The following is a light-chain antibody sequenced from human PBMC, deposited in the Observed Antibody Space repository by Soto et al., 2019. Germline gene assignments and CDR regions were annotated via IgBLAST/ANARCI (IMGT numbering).Light chain of an antibody. CDR2: KAS. CDR1: QTISSL. Sequence: DIQMTQSPSTLSGSVGDRVTITCRASQTISSLLAWYQQKPGKAPKLLIYKASTLKSGVPSRFSGSGSGTEFTLTISSLQPDDFATYYCQHYNSYSEAFGQGTKVDLK. V-gene: IGKV1-5*03. J-gene: IGKJ1*01. CDR3: QHYNSYSEA.